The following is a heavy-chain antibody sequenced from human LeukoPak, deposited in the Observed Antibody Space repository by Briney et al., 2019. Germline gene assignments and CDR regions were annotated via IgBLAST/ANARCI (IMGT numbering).Heavy chain of an antibody. J-gene: IGHJ4*02. Sequence: PGGSLRLSCAASGFTFSSYWMHWVRQAPGKGLVWVSRINSDGSSTSYADSVKGRFTISRDNAKNTLYLQMNSLRAEDTAVYYCASSVRDGYNLRWGQGTLVTVSS. D-gene: IGHD5-24*01. CDR2: INSDGSST. CDR1: GFTFSSYW. CDR3: ASSVRDGYNLR. V-gene: IGHV3-74*01.